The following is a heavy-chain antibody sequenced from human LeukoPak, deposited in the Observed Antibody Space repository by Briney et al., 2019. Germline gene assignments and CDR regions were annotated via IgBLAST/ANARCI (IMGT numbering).Heavy chain of an antibody. Sequence: SGTLSLTCAVSGGSISSGNWWSWIRQPPGKGLEWIGSINYSGSTYYNPSLKSRVTISVDTSKNQFSLKLSSVTAADTAVYYCARRRFVRGPDVVNPFDYWGQGTLVTVSS. CDR1: GGSISSGNW. CDR2: INYSGST. J-gene: IGHJ4*02. CDR3: ARRRFVRGPDVVNPFDY. V-gene: IGHV4-39*01. D-gene: IGHD2-8*01.